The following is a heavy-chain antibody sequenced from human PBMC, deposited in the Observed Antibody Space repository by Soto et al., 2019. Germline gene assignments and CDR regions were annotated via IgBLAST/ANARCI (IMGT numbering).Heavy chain of an antibody. V-gene: IGHV3-21*01. J-gene: IGHJ4*02. CDR3: ASTRRYNGNDGFDY. CDR1: GFTFSSSS. D-gene: IGHD1-1*01. Sequence: EVQLVESGGGLVQPGGSLRLSCAASGFTFSSSSMNWARQAPGKGLEWVSSISGGSSYIYYADSVKGRFTISRDNAQHSLYLKIKSLRAEDTAVYYGASTRRYNGNDGFDYLGQGTLGTFSS. CDR2: ISGGSSYI.